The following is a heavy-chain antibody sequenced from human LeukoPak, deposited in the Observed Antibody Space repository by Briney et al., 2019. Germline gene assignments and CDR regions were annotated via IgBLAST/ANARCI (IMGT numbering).Heavy chain of an antibody. V-gene: IGHV3-7*01. J-gene: IGHJ3*01. CDR3: ARHEFGSSSAAFDS. CDR2: IKEDGSDK. D-gene: IGHD6-6*01. Sequence: PGGSLRLSCAASGFTVSSYWMSWVRQAPGKGLEWVATIKEDGSDKYYVDSVKGRFSISRDNAENSLYLQMNSLRAEDTAVYYCARHEFGSSSAAFDSWGQGTMVIVSS. CDR1: GFTVSSYW.